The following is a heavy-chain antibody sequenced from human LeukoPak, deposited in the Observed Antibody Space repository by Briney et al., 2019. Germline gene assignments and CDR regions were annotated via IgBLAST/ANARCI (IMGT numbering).Heavy chain of an antibody. CDR2: IYSGGST. CDR3: ASQSGPPYFQH. Sequence: PGGSLRLSCAASGFTVSSNYMSWVRQAPGKGLEWVSVIYSGGSTYYADSVKGRFTISRDNSKNTLYLQMNSLRAEDTAVYYCASQSGPPYFQHWGQGTLVTVSS. J-gene: IGHJ1*01. V-gene: IGHV3-53*01. CDR1: GFTVSSNY.